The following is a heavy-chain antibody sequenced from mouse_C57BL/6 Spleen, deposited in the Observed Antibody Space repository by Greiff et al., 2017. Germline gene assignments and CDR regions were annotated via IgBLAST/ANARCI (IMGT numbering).Heavy chain of an antibody. J-gene: IGHJ4*01. CDR1: GFTFSSYA. CDR3: TRDGGYDYYAMDY. CDR2: ISSGGDYL. D-gene: IGHD2-10*02. Sequence: EVKLVESGEGLVKPGGSLKLSCAASGFTFSSYAMSWVRQTPEKRLEWVAYISSGGDYLYYADTVKGRFTISRDNARNTLYLQMSSLKSEDTAMYYCTRDGGYDYYAMDYWGQGTSVTVSS. V-gene: IGHV5-9-1*02.